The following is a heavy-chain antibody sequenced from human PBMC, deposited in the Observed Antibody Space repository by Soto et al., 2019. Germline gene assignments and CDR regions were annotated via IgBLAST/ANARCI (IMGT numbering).Heavy chain of an antibody. CDR1: GFTISSRD. CDR2: ISSDGSNR. Sequence: GGSLRLSCAASGFTISSRDNHAMSWVRQAPGKGPEWISTISSDGSNRHYADSVLGRFTISRDNAKNSLYLEMNSLRAEDTAVYYCARESEDLTSNFDYWGQGTLVTVSS. V-gene: IGHV3-21*06. J-gene: IGHJ4*02. CDR3: ARESEDLTSNFDY.